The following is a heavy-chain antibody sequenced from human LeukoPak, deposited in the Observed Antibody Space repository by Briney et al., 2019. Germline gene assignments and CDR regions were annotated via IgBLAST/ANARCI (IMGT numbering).Heavy chain of an antibody. D-gene: IGHD1-26*01. CDR1: GFTFSTYA. CDR2: ISGSGTSA. J-gene: IGHJ5*02. Sequence: GGSLRLSCAASGFTFSTYAMGWVRQAPGKGLEWVSTISGSGTSAYYADSVKGRFTISRDSSKSTMYLQMNSLSGGDTAVYYCAKNSGSRFGWFDPWGQGTLVTVSS. V-gene: IGHV3-23*01. CDR3: AKNSGSRFGWFDP.